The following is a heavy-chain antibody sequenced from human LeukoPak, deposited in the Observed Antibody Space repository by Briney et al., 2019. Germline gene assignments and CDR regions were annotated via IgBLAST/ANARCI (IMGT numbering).Heavy chain of an antibody. J-gene: IGHJ5*02. CDR3: AREHYGSGTA. Sequence: KPSETLSLTCTVSGGSISSYYWSWIRQPPGKGLEWIGYIYYSGSTNYNPSLKSRVTISVDTSKNQFSLKLSSVTAADTAVYYCAREHYGSGTAWGQGTLVTVSS. V-gene: IGHV4-59*01. CDR2: IYYSGST. D-gene: IGHD3-10*01. CDR1: GGSISSYY.